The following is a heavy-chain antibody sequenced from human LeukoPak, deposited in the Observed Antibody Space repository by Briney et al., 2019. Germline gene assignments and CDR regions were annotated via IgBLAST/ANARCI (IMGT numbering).Heavy chain of an antibody. CDR1: GYTFTSYN. Sequence: ASVKVSCKASGYTFTSYNINWVRQATGQGLEWMGWMNPHNGNTGYARKFQGRVTMTEDTSTDTAYMELSSLRSEDTAVYYCARGFWSGYFLNFWGQGTLVTVSS. CDR2: MNPHNGNT. D-gene: IGHD3-3*01. J-gene: IGHJ4*02. V-gene: IGHV1-8*01. CDR3: ARGFWSGYFLNF.